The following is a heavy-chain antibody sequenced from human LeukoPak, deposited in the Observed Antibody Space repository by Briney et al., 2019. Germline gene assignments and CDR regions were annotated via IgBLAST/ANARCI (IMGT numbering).Heavy chain of an antibody. Sequence: SETLSLTCTVSGGSISSGGYYWSWIRQPPGKGLEWIGEINHSGSTNYNPSLKSRVTISVDTSKNQFSLKLSSVTAADTAVYYCARGFLEWLLSPSYGMDVWGQGTTVTVSS. CDR1: GGSISSGGYY. V-gene: IGHV4-39*07. CDR3: ARGFLEWLLSPSYGMDV. D-gene: IGHD3-3*01. CDR2: INHSGST. J-gene: IGHJ6*02.